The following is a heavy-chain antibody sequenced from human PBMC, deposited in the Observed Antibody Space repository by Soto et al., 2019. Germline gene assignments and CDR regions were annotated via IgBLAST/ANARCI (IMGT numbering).Heavy chain of an antibody. D-gene: IGHD6-19*01. CDR2: ISYDGSNK. CDR3: AKDSSSGWTDYYYYGMDV. V-gene: IGHV3-30*18. Sequence: QVQLVESGGGVVQPGRSLRLSCAASGFTFSSYGMHWVRQAPGKGLEWVAVISYDGSNKYYADSVKGRFTISRDNSKNTLYLQMNSLRAEDTAVYYCAKDSSSGWTDYYYYGMDVWGQGTTVTVSS. J-gene: IGHJ6*02. CDR1: GFTFSSYG.